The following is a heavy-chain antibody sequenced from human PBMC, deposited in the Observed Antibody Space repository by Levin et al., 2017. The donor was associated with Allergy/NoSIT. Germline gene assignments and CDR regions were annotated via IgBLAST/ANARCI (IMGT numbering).Heavy chain of an antibody. D-gene: IGHD3-16*02. CDR3: ARRDYIWGGYRHRAFDI. Sequence: SETLSLTCAVYGGSFSDHYWSWIRQVPGRGLEWIGEINHSGSTDYYPSLKSRLTISVDTSKNQYSLKLSSVTAADTAVYYCARRDYIWGGYRHRAFDIWGQGTMVTVSS. V-gene: IGHV4-34*01. CDR1: GGSFSDHY. CDR2: INHSGST. J-gene: IGHJ3*02.